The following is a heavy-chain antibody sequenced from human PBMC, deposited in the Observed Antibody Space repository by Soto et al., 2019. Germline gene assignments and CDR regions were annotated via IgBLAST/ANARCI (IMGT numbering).Heavy chain of an antibody. J-gene: IGHJ4*02. CDR1: GFTFSTYG. Sequence: GGSLRLSCAASGFTFSTYGMHWVRQAPATGLEWVAFISHDGSNQYYADSMKGRFTISRDNSKNTLYLQMNSLRPDDTAVYYCATDANEYLWEYYFDFWGQGTLVTISS. CDR3: ATDANEYLWEYYFDF. CDR2: ISHDGSNQ. V-gene: IGHV3-30*03. D-gene: IGHD3-16*01.